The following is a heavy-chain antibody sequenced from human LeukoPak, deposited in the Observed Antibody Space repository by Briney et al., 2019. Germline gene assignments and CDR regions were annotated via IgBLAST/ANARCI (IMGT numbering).Heavy chain of an antibody. V-gene: IGHV4-59*01. CDR1: GGSISSYY. CDR3: ARDQGYKATTGRGWFDP. D-gene: IGHD2-15*01. J-gene: IGHJ5*02. CDR2: IYHSGST. Sequence: SSETLSLTCTVSGGSISSYYWSWIRQPPGKGLEWIGYIYHSGSTNYNPSLKSRVTISVDTSKNQFSLKLSSVTAADTAVYYCARDQGYKATTGRGWFDPWGQGTLVTVSS.